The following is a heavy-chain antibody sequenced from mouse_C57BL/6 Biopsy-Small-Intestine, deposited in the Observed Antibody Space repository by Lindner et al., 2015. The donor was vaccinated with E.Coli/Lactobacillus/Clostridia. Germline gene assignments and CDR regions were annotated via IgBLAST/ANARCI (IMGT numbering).Heavy chain of an antibody. V-gene: IGHV1-64*01. CDR2: IDPSDGRT. CDR1: GYIFNTYF. J-gene: IGHJ3*01. Sequence: SVKVSCKASGYIFNTYFIHWVRQAPGQGLEWMGIIDPSDGRTRYAQRFQGRVTMTRDTSTGTVYMELSSLRSEDTAVYYCARVTGSGEADGFDFWGQGT. D-gene: IGHD2-3*01. CDR3: ARVTGSGEADGFDF.